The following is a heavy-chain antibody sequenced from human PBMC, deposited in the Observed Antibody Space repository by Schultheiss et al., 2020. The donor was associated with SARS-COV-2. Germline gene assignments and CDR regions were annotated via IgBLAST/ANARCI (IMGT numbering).Heavy chain of an antibody. V-gene: IGHV3-30*03. Sequence: GGSLRLSCAASGFTFSSYGMHWVRQAPGKGLEWVAVISYDGSNKYYADSVKGRFTISRDNSKNTLYLQMNSLRAEDTAVYYCARHTSGWYSLGWFDPWGQGTLVTVSS. CDR3: ARHTSGWYSLGWFDP. CDR1: GFTFSSYG. D-gene: IGHD6-19*01. CDR2: ISYDGSNK. J-gene: IGHJ5*02.